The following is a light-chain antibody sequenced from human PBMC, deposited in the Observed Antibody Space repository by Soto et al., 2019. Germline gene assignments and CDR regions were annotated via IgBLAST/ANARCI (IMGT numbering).Light chain of an antibody. Sequence: QSALTQPASVSGSPGQSITISCTGTRSDVGGYNFVSWYQQHPGKVPKLLIYDVTHRPSGVSNRFSASKSVNTASLTISGLQAEDEADYYCSSYTSTNTLVFGGGTQLTVL. V-gene: IGLV2-14*01. CDR3: SSYTSTNTLV. CDR1: RSDVGGYNF. CDR2: DVT. J-gene: IGLJ2*01.